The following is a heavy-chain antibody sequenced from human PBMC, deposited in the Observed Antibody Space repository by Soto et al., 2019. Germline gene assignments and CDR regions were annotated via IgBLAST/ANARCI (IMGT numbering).Heavy chain of an antibody. J-gene: IGHJ6*02. CDR2: IYYSGST. Sequence: SETLSLTCTVSGGSISSYYWSWIRQPPGKGLEWIGYIYYSGSTSYNPSLKSRVTISVDTSKNQFSLKLSSVTAADTAVYYCARDRGAVAGNYYYGMDVWGQGTTGTVS. CDR3: ARDRGAVAGNYYYGMDV. V-gene: IGHV4-59*01. D-gene: IGHD6-19*01. CDR1: GGSISSYY.